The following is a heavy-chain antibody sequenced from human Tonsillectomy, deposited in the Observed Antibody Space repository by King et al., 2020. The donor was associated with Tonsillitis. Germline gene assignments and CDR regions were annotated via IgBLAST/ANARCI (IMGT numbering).Heavy chain of an antibody. CDR3: SKNIQLWRADDAFDI. CDR2: IIPIFGTA. CDR1: GGTFSSYA. D-gene: IGHD5-18*01. V-gene: IGHV1-69*01. J-gene: IGHJ3*02. Sequence: VQLVESGAEVKKPGSSVKVSCKASGGTFSSYAISWVRQAPGQGLEWMGGIIPIFGTANYAQKFQGRVTITADESTSTAYMELSSLRSEDTAVYYCSKNIQLWRADDAFDIWGQGTMVTVSS.